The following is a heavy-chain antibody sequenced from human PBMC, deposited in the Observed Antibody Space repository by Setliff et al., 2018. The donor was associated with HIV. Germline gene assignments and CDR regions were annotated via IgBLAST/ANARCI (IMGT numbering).Heavy chain of an antibody. D-gene: IGHD1-26*01. CDR1: GFTFSNAW. Sequence: GGSLRLSCAASGFTFSNAWMNWVRQAPGKGLEWVGRIKSKTDGGTTDYAGPVKGRFTISRDDSKSTLYLQMNSLKTEDTAVYYCTTDLGGSYHGWNYWGQGTLVTVSS. CDR3: TTDLGGSYHGWNY. CDR2: IKSKTDGGTT. V-gene: IGHV3-15*07. J-gene: IGHJ4*02.